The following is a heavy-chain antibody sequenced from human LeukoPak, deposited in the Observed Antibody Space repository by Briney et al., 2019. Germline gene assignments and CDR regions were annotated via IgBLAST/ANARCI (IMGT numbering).Heavy chain of an antibody. Sequence: GGTLRLSCAASGFTFSDYAMSWVRQAPGKGLEWVSSFGTGDDTYYTDSVKGRFIISRDNSKNTLSLQMNSLRADDTAIYYCAKNLPGRPFDYWGQGGLVAVSS. V-gene: IGHV3-23*01. D-gene: IGHD1-14*01. CDR2: FGTGDDT. CDR3: AKNLPGRPFDY. J-gene: IGHJ4*02. CDR1: GFTFSDYA.